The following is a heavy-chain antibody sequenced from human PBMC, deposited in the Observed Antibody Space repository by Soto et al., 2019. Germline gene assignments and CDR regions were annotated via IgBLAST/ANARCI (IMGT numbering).Heavy chain of an antibody. V-gene: IGHV4-59*08. Sequence: QVQLQESGPGLVKPSETLSLTCTVSGGSISSYYWSWIRQPPGKGLEWIGYIYYSGSTNYNPSLKSRVTRSVDTSKNQFSLKLSSVTAADTAVYYCASNVVVVAARTFAFDIWGQGTMVTVSS. J-gene: IGHJ3*02. CDR1: GGSISSYY. CDR3: ASNVVVVAARTFAFDI. CDR2: IYYSGST. D-gene: IGHD2-15*01.